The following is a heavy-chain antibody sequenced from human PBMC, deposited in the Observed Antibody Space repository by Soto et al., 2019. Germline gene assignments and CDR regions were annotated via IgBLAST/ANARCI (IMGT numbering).Heavy chain of an antibody. CDR1: GFIFSTYA. J-gene: IGHJ6*04. CDR3: ATHPDAEDV. Sequence: PGGSLRLSCAASGFIFSTYAMNWVRQAPGKGLEWISSITRSSQTFYADSVKGRFTISRDNAKNSLFLQMNSLRVEDTAVYYCATHPDAEDVWGKGTTVTVSS. V-gene: IGHV3-21*06. CDR2: ITRSSQT.